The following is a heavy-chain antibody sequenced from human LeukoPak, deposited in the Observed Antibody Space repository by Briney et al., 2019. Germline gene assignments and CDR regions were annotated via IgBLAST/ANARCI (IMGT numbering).Heavy chain of an antibody. V-gene: IGHV4-59*01. D-gene: IGHD3-10*01. CDR3: ARDLPYYGSGDAFDI. CDR1: GGSISSYN. CDR2: IYYSGST. J-gene: IGHJ3*02. Sequence: SETLSLTCTVSGGSISSYNWSWIRQPPGKGLDCIGYIYYSGSTNYNPSLKSRVIISVDTYKNQFSLKLSSVTAADTAVYYCARDLPYYGSGDAFDIWGQGTMVTVSS.